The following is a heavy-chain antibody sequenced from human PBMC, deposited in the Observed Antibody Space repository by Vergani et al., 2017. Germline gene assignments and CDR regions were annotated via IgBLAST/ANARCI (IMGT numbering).Heavy chain of an antibody. CDR2: ISYDGSNK. V-gene: IGHV3-30-3*01. CDR1: GFTFSSYA. D-gene: IGHD3-10*01. Sequence: QVQLVESGGGVVQPGRSLRLSCAASGFTFSSYAMHWVRQAPGKGLEWVAVISYDGSNKYYADSVKGRFTISRDNSKNTLYLQMNSLRAEDTAVYYCARDQDLLLWFGELSERNNRKHYGMDVWGQGTTVTVSS. J-gene: IGHJ6*02. CDR3: ARDQDLLLWFGELSERNNRKHYGMDV.